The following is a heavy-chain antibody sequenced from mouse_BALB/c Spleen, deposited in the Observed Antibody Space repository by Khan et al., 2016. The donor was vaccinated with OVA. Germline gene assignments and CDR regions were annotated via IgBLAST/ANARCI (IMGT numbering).Heavy chain of an antibody. CDR1: GFNIRDTF. CDR2: IDPATGNA. Sequence: IQLVQSGAELVKPGASVKLSCTASGFNIRDTFIHWVKQRPEQGLEWIGRIDPATGNAKYDPKFQGKATITADPSSNTAYLLLSSLKSEGTGVYYCALEFDHGVGDWYCDVWGAGTTVTVSS. J-gene: IGHJ1*01. V-gene: IGHV14-3*02. CDR3: ALEFDHGVGDWYCDV.